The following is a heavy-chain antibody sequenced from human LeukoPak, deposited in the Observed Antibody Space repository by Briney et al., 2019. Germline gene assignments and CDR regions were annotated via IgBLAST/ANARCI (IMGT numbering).Heavy chain of an antibody. CDR3: AKDCDDSSGYYYGDAFDI. D-gene: IGHD3-22*01. CDR1: GFTFSSYA. CDR2: ISGSGGST. J-gene: IGHJ3*02. Sequence: GSLRLSCAASGFTFSSYAMSWVRQAPGMGLEWVSAISGSGGSTYYADSVKGRFTISRDNSKNTLYLQMNSLRAEDTAVYYCAKDCDDSSGYYYGDAFDIWGQGTMVTVSS. V-gene: IGHV3-23*01.